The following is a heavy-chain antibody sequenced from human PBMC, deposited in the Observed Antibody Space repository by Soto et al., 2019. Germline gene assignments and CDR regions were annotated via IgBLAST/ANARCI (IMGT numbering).Heavy chain of an antibody. Sequence: PGESLKISCKGSGYSFTSYWIGWVRQMPGKGLEWMGIIYPGDSDTRYSPSFQGQVTISADKSISTAYLQWSSLKASDTAMYYCARLPTWAVAGSGAFDIWGQGTMVTVSS. D-gene: IGHD6-19*01. CDR3: ARLPTWAVAGSGAFDI. CDR1: GYSFTSYW. CDR2: IYPGDSDT. V-gene: IGHV5-51*01. J-gene: IGHJ3*02.